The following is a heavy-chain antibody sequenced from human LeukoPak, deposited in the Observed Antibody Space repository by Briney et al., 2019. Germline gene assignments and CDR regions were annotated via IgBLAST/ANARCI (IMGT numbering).Heavy chain of an antibody. D-gene: IGHD2-2*01. CDR1: GFTFSSYA. J-gene: IGHJ4*02. CDR3: AKVGAYQPLLKIDY. Sequence: GGSLRLSCAASGFTFSSYAMSWVRQAPGKGLEWVSGISGSGGTTYYADSVKGRFTISRDNSKSTLYLQMNSLRAEDTAVYYCAKVGAYQPLLKIDYWGQGALVTVSS. CDR2: ISGSGGTT. V-gene: IGHV3-23*01.